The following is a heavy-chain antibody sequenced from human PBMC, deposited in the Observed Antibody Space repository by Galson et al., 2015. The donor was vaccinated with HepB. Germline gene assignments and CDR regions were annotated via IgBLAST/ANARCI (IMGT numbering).Heavy chain of an antibody. CDR2: IIPIFGVA. Sequence: SVKVSCKASEGTFNSYAISWVRQAPGQGLEWMGGIIPIFGVANYAQKFQGRVTITADKSTNTAYMELSSLRSEDTAVYYCARRTPYDSSGYAAFDIWGQGTMVTVSS. CDR1: EGTFNSYA. V-gene: IGHV1-69*10. D-gene: IGHD3-22*01. CDR3: ARRTPYDSSGYAAFDI. J-gene: IGHJ3*02.